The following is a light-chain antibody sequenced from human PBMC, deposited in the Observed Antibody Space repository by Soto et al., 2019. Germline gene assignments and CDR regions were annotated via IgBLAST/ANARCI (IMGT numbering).Light chain of an antibody. V-gene: IGKV3-11*01. CDR3: QQRTNSPLMWT. Sequence: EIVLTQSPGTLSLSPGERATLSCRASKSFSRSYLAWYQQQPGQAPRLLIYDASNRATGIPARFSGSGSGTDFTLTISSLEPEDFAVYYCQQRTNSPLMWTFGQGTKVDIK. CDR1: KSFSRSY. CDR2: DAS. J-gene: IGKJ1*01.